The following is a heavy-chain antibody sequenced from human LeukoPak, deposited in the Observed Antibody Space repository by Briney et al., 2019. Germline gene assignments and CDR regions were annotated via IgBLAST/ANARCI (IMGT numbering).Heavy chain of an antibody. Sequence: GASVKVSCKASGYTFTSYAMNWVRQAPGQGLEWMGWINTNTGNPTYAQGFTGRFVFSLDTSVSTAYLQISSLKAEDTAVYYCARGWVCSSTSCYAGDFGYWGQGTLVTVSS. CDR2: INTNTGNP. CDR1: GYTFTSYA. D-gene: IGHD2-2*01. J-gene: IGHJ4*02. CDR3: ARGWVCSSTSCYAGDFGY. V-gene: IGHV7-4-1*02.